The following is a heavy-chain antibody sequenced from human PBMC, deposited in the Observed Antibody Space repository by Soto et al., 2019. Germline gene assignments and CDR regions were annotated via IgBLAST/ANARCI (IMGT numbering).Heavy chain of an antibody. CDR3: ARLILTGYFDY. CDR1: GFTFSSYA. J-gene: IGHJ4*02. CDR2: ISGSGGST. Sequence: EVQLLESGGGLVQPGGSLRLSCAASGFTFSSYAMSWVRQAPGKGLEWVSAISGSGGSTYYADSVKGRFTISRDNSKNTQYLQFISLRAENTALYYCARLILTGYFDYWGQGTLVTVSS. D-gene: IGHD3-16*01. V-gene: IGHV3-23*01.